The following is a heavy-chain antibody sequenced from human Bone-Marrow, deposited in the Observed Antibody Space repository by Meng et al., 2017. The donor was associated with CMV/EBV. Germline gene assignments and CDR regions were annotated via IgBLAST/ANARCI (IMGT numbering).Heavy chain of an antibody. CDR3: ARNHGKSYFDY. Sequence: LACAVFGGSSSGSDWWLWVRQPPGQGLEWIGELSHSGSTNYTPSLKSRVTISVDKSKNQFSLKVSSVTAADTAVYYCARNHGKSYFDYWGQGTLVTVSS. CDR1: GGSSSGSDW. J-gene: IGHJ4*02. D-gene: IGHD1-14*01. V-gene: IGHV4-4*02. CDR2: LSHSGST.